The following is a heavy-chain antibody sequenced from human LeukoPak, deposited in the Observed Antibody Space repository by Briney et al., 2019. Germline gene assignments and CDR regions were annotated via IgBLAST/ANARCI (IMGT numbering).Heavy chain of an antibody. Sequence: PGGSLRLSCAASGFTFSSYAMSWARQAPGKGLEWVSAISGSGGSTYYADSVKGRFTISRDNSKNTLYLQMNSLRAEDTAVYYCHEISQAQYYYDSSGSFTPQFDYWGQGTLVTVSS. D-gene: IGHD3-22*01. J-gene: IGHJ4*02. CDR3: HEISQAQYYYDSSGSFTPQFDY. CDR1: GFTFSSYA. V-gene: IGHV3-23*01. CDR2: ISGSGGST.